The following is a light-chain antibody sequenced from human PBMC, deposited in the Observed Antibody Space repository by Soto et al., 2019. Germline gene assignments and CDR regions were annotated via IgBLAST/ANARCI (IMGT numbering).Light chain of an antibody. CDR2: AAS. V-gene: IGKV1-39*01. CDR1: QSISSY. CDR3: QQTHSTPPGT. J-gene: IGKJ1*01. Sequence: DIQMTQSPSSLSASVGDRVTITCRASQSISSYLNWYQLKPGKAPKLLIYAASSLQSGVPSRFSGNGSGTDFTLTISSLQPEDFATYYCQQTHSTPPGTFGQGTKVEIE.